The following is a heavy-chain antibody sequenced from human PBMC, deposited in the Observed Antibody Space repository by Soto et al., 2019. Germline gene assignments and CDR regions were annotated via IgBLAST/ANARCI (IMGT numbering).Heavy chain of an antibody. D-gene: IGHD2-8*01. CDR3: AKDAYGMLGYFQH. Sequence: QVQLVESGGGVVQPGRSLRLSCAASGFTFSSYGMHWVRQAPGKGLEWVAVISYDGSNKYYADSVKGRFTISRDNSKNPLYLQMNSLRAEDTAVYYCAKDAYGMLGYFQHWGQGTLVTVSS. CDR2: ISYDGSNK. CDR1: GFTFSSYG. J-gene: IGHJ1*01. V-gene: IGHV3-30*18.